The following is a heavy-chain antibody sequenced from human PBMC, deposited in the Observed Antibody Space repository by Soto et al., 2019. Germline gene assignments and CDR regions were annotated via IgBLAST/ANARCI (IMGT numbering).Heavy chain of an antibody. Sequence: SETLSLTCTLSGGSVRAPDWWNWVRQSPDKGLEWIAEVHISGHSNYNPSLRSRVSVSIDSSKNQFYLNLNSVTAADTAIYYCDMLRQCWSANNGYFYHWGQANQGPVS. CDR2: VHISGHS. CDR1: GGSVRAPDW. V-gene: IGHV4-4*02. J-gene: IGHJ1*01. D-gene: IGHD2-8*01. CDR3: DMLRQCWSANNGYFYH.